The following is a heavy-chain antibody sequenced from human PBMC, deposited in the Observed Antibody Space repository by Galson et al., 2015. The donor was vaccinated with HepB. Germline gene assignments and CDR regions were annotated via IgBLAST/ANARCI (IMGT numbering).Heavy chain of an antibody. J-gene: IGHJ6*02. CDR2: IHSGGST. CDR1: GFTVSDNY. V-gene: IGHV3-66*02. Sequence: SLRLSCAGSGFTVSDNYMSWVRQALGRGLECVSVIHSGGSTDYADSVKGRFTISRDNSKNTVYLQMNNLRVADTALYYCARAGRVFGVPYGMYVWGQGTTVTVSS. CDR3: ARAGRVFGVPYGMYV. D-gene: IGHD3-3*01.